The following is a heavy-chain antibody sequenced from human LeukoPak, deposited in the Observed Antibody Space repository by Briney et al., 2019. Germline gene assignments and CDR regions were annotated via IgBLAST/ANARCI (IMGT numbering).Heavy chain of an antibody. J-gene: IGHJ4*02. V-gene: IGHV3-7*01. CDR2: IKEDGSEK. CDR3: AREFKLYYDSSGYYYARGVFDY. Sequence: GGSLRLSCAASGFTFSSYWMSGVRQAPGKGLGWVANIKEDGSEKYYVDSVKGRFTISRDNAKNSLYLQMSSLRAEDTAVYYCAREFKLYYDSSGYYYARGVFDYWGQGTLVTVSS. CDR1: GFTFSSYW. D-gene: IGHD3-22*01.